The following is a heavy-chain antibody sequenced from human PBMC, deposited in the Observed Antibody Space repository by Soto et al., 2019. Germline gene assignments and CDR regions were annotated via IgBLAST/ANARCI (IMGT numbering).Heavy chain of an antibody. CDR2: ISSSSSYI. CDR3: ARAPTIPNYDILTGYYTHYYYGMEV. CDR1: GFTFSSYS. J-gene: IGHJ6*02. V-gene: IGHV3-21*01. Sequence: GGSLRLSCAASGFTFSSYSMNWVRQAPGKGLEWVSSISSSSSYIYYADSVKGRFTISRDNAKNSLYLQMNSLRAEDTAVYYCARAPTIPNYDILTGYYTHYYYGMEVWGQGTTVTVSS. D-gene: IGHD3-9*01.